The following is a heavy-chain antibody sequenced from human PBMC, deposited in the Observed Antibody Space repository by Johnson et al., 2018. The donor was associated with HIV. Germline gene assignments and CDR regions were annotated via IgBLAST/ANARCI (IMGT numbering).Heavy chain of an antibody. CDR1: GFTFSSYD. CDR2: IGTAGDT. J-gene: IGHJ3*02. V-gene: IGHV3-13*01. CDR3: ARAIGDGYPGMKAFDI. D-gene: IGHD5-24*01. Sequence: EMQLVESGGGLVQPGGSLRLSCAASGFTFSSYDMHWVRQATGKCLEWVSAIGTAGDTYYPGSVKGRFTISRENAKNSLYLQMNSLRAGDTAVYYCARAIGDGYPGMKAFDIWGQGTMVTVSS.